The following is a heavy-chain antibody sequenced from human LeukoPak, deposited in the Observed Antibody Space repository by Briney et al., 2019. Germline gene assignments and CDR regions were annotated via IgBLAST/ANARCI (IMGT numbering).Heavy chain of an antibody. CDR3: ARDSLQLWFGDLWFDP. J-gene: IGHJ5*02. CDR2: ISSSGSTI. CDR1: GFTFSDYY. Sequence: SGGSLRLSCAASGFTFSDYYMSWIRQAPGKGLEWVSYISSSGSTIYYADSVKGRFTISRDNAKNSLYLQMNSLRAEDTAVYYCARDSLQLWFGDLWFDPWGQGTLVTVSS. V-gene: IGHV3-11*04. D-gene: IGHD3-10*01.